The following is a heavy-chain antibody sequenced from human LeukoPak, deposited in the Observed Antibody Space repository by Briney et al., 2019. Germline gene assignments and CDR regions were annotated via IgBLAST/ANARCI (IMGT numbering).Heavy chain of an antibody. CDR3: AIVVVPAAILGGGYYYYYYMDV. J-gene: IGHJ6*03. V-gene: IGHV1-69*01. CDR1: GGTFSSYA. Sequence: SVKVSCKASGGTFSSYAISWVRQAPGQGLEWMGGIIPIFCTANYAQKFQGRVKITADESTSTAYMELSSLRSEDTAVYYCAIVVVPAAILGGGYYYYYYMDVWGKGTTVTVSS. CDR2: IIPIFCTA. D-gene: IGHD2-2*02.